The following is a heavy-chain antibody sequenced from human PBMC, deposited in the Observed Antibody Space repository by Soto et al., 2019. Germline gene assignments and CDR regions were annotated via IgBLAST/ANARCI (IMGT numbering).Heavy chain of an antibody. V-gene: IGHV4-30-4*01. CDR3: VREDDGGDRDYYGLDV. CDR1: GGSISSDHYH. D-gene: IGHD4-17*01. J-gene: IGHJ6*02. CDR2: IHYSGSV. Sequence: QVQLQESGPGLVRPSQTLSLTCTVSGGSISSDHYHWTWIRQTPGKGLEWIGYIHYSGSVYYNPSLKIRVTMSVDTSKNLFSLKLSSVTAADTAVYFCVREDDGGDRDYYGLDVWGQGTTVTVSS.